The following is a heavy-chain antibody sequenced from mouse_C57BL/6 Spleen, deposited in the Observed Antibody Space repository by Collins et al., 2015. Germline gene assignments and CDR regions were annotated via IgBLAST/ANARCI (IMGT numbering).Heavy chain of an antibody. CDR3: ARSPIYYGNPWFAC. CDR1: GYSITSDYA. V-gene: IGHV3-2*02. D-gene: IGHD2-1*01. CDR2: INYSGST. J-gene: IGHJ3*01. Sequence: DVQLQESGPGLVKPSQSLSLTCTVTGYSITSDYAWNWIRQFPGNKLEWMGYINYSGSTSYNPSLKSRISITRDTSKNQFFLQLNSVTTEDTATYYCARSPIYYGNPWFACWGQGTLVTVSA.